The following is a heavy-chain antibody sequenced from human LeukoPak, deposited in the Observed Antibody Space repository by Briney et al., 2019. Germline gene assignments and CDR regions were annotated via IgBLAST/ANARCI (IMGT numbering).Heavy chain of an antibody. Sequence: GGSLRLSCAASGFTFSSYEMNWVRQAPGKGLEWVSYISSSGGTIYYADSVKGRFTISRDNAKNSLYLQMNSLRAEDTAVYYCARVVDHDYGDYYLDYWGQGTLVTVSS. CDR2: ISSSGGTI. CDR1: GFTFSSYE. CDR3: ARVVDHDYGDYYLDY. D-gene: IGHD4-17*01. V-gene: IGHV3-48*03. J-gene: IGHJ4*02.